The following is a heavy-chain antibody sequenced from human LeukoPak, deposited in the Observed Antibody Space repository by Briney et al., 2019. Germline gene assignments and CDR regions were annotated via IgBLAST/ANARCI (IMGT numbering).Heavy chain of an antibody. CDR1: GGSFSGYY. CDR2: INHSGST. J-gene: IGHJ4*02. CDR3: ARGGDTAMGG. Sequence: SETLSLTCAVYGGSFSGYYWSWIRQPPGKGLEWIGEINHSGSTNYNPSLKSRVTISVDTSKNQFSLKLSSVTAADTAVYYCARGGDTAMGGWGQGTLVTVSS. V-gene: IGHV4-34*01. D-gene: IGHD5-18*01.